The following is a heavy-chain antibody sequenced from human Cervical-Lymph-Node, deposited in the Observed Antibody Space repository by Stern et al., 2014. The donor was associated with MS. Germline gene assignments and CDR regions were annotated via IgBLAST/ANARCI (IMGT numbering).Heavy chain of an antibody. J-gene: IGHJ4*02. CDR1: GASFSTNA. D-gene: IGHD4-23*01. CDR3: TREHHGGNFAS. Sequence: VQLVESGAEVKKPGSSVKVSCKVSGASFSTNAISWVRQAPGQGLEWMGAIVSIFDKANYAQKFRGRVTITADESTSAAYLDLSSLRSEDTAVYYCTREHHGGNFASWGQGTLVTVSS. CDR2: IVSIFDKA. V-gene: IGHV1-69*01.